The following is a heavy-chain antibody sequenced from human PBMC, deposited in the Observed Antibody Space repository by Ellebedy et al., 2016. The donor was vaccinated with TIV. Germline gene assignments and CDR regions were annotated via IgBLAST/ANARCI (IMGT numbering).Heavy chain of an antibody. V-gene: IGHV3-72*01. CDR3: ARGEYYFDY. J-gene: IGHJ4*02. Sequence: GESLKISXAASGFTFSDHYMDWVRQAPGKGLEWVGRTRNKANSYTTEYAASVKGRFTISRDDSKNSLYLQMNSLKTEDTAVYYCARGEYYFDYWGQGTLVTVSS. CDR1: GFTFSDHY. CDR2: TRNKANSYTT.